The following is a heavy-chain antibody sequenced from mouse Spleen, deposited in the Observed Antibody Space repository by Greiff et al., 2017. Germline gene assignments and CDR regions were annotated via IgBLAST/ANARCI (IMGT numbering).Heavy chain of an antibody. CDR1: GYTFTDYE. D-gene: IGHD1-1*01. CDR2: IDPETGGT. V-gene: IGHV1-15*01. Sequence: VQVVESGAELVRPGASVTLSCKASGYTFTDYEMHWVKQTPVHGLEWIGAIDPETGGTAYNQKFKGKAILTADKSSSTAYMELRSLTSEDSAVYYCTRRNYGSSGHWYFDVWGTGTTVTVSS. CDR3: TRRNYGSSGHWYFDV. J-gene: IGHJ1*03.